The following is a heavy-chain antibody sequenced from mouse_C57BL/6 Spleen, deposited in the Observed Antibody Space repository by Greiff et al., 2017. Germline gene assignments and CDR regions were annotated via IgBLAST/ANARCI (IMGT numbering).Heavy chain of an antibody. CDR2: IYPGDGDT. J-gene: IGHJ4*01. CDR3: ARSQAYYSTYYAMDY. Sequence: LQESGAELVKPGASVKISCKASGYAFSSYWMNWVKQRPGKGLEWIGQIYPGDGDTNYNGKFKGKATLTADKSSSTAYMQLSSLTSEDSAVYFCARSQAYYSTYYAMDYWGQGTSVTVSS. D-gene: IGHD2-5*01. CDR1: GYAFSSYW. V-gene: IGHV1-80*01.